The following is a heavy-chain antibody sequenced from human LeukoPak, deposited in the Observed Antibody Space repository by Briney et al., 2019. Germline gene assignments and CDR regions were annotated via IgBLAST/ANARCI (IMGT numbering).Heavy chain of an antibody. J-gene: IGHJ6*03. D-gene: IGHD3-10*01. Sequence: GGSLRLSCAVSGFKFSSYWMNWVRQVPGKGLMWVAHINTNGDSANYADSVKGRFTISRDNAKSTLSLQMNSLRAEDTAICYCAKGYGSGSYYSTTYYFFYMDVWGKGTTVTVSS. V-gene: IGHV3-74*01. CDR3: AKGYGSGSYYSTTYYFFYMDV. CDR1: GFKFSSYW. CDR2: INTNGDSA.